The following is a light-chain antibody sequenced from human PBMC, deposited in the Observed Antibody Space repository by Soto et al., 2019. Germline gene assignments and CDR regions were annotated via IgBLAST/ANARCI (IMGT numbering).Light chain of an antibody. CDR2: EVS. CDR1: SSDVGGYNY. J-gene: IGLJ2*01. Sequence: QSALTQPPSASGSPGQSVTISCTGTSSDVGGYNYVSWYQQHPGKAPKVIITEVSNRPSGVSNRFSGSKSGNTASLTISGLQAEDEADYYCSSYISSSTFVVFGGGTQLTVL. CDR3: SSYISSSTFVV. V-gene: IGLV2-14*01.